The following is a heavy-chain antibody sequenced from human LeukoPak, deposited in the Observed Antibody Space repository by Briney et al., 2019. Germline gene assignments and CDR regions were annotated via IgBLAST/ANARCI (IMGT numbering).Heavy chain of an antibody. CDR1: GYSFTSYW. J-gene: IGHJ3*01. V-gene: IGHV5-51*01. CDR3: ARQAYSSGHDASDF. Sequence: GESLKISCKGSGYSFTSYWIGWVRQMPGKGLEWMGIIYPGDSDTRYSPSFQGHVTISADKSISTAYLQWSSLKASDTAMYFCARQAYSSGHDASDFWGQGTMVTVSS. CDR2: IYPGDSDT. D-gene: IGHD6-19*01.